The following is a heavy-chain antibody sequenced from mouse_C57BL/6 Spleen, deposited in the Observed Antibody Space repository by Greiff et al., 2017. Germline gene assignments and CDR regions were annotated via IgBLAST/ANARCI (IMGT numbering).Heavy chain of an antibody. CDR3: ARDRRYDYDGLDY. D-gene: IGHD2-4*01. V-gene: IGHV5-16*01. Sequence: EVKLVESEGGLVQPGSSMKLSCTASGFTFSDYYMAWVRQVPEKGLEWVANINYDGSSTYYLDSLKSRFIISRDNAKNILYLQMSSLKSEDTATYYCARDRRYDYDGLDYWGQGTTLTVSS. CDR2: INYDGSST. CDR1: GFTFSDYY. J-gene: IGHJ2*01.